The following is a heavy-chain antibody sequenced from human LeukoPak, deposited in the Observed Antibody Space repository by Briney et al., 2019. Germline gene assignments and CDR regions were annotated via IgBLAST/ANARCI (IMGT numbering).Heavy chain of an antibody. D-gene: IGHD4-17*01. V-gene: IGHV4-4*02. CDR1: IGSISSSKW. CDR3: ARDDYGDYWDAFDI. Sequence: SETLSLTCSVSIGSISSSKWWSWARQSPVKGLEWIGEIYLYGTTNYNPSFTSRVTMSVDRSRNQFSLKLTSVTAADTAVYYCARDDYGDYWDAFDIWGQGTMVTVSS. J-gene: IGHJ3*02. CDR2: IYLYGTT.